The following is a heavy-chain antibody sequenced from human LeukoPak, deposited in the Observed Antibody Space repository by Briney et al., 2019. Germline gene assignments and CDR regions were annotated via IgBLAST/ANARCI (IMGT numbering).Heavy chain of an antibody. V-gene: IGHV3-30*02. Sequence: GGSLRLSCAASGFTFSSFGMHWVRQAPGKGLEWVAFIRYDGSNKYYADSVKGRFTISRDNSKNTLYLQMNSLRAEDTAVYYCVKGYSSSENYWGQGTLVTVSS. CDR3: VKGYSSSENY. J-gene: IGHJ4*02. CDR2: IRYDGSNK. D-gene: IGHD6-13*01. CDR1: GFTFSSFG.